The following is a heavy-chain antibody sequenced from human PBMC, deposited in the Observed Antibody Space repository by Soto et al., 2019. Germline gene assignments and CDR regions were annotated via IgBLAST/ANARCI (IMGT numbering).Heavy chain of an antibody. Sequence: EVPLVESGGGLVQPGGSLRLSCAASGFSFSSYWMHWVRQAPGKGLVWVSRINSDGSSTNYADSVKGRFTISRDNAKNTLYLQMNSLRAEDTAVYFCARDLNRYYSDFWGQGTLVTVSS. CDR1: GFSFSSYW. J-gene: IGHJ4*02. V-gene: IGHV3-74*01. CDR2: INSDGSST. CDR3: ARDLNRYYSDF.